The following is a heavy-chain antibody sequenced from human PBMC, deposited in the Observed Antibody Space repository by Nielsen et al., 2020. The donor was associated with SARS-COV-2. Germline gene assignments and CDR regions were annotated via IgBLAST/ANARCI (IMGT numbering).Heavy chain of an antibody. V-gene: IGHV4-30-4*01. Sequence: WIRQPPGKGLEWIGYIYYSGSTYYNPSLKSRVTISVDTSKNQFSLKLSSVTAADTAVYSCARGGRTIVVLSSAIKGWFDPWGQGTLVTVSS. CDR2: IYYSGST. CDR3: ARGGRTIVVLSSAIKGWFDP. D-gene: IGHD2-2*01. J-gene: IGHJ5*02.